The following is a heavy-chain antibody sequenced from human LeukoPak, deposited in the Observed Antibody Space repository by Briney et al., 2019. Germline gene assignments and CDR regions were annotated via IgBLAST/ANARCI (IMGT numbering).Heavy chain of an antibody. CDR2: IYYSGST. Sequence: SETLSLACTVSGGSVSSGSYYWSWIRQPPGKGLEWIGYIYYSGSTNYNPSLKSRVTISVDTSKNQFSLKLSSVTAADTAVYYCARVEMATIPSYYFDYWGQGTLVTVSS. V-gene: IGHV4-61*01. CDR3: ARVEMATIPSYYFDY. D-gene: IGHD5-24*01. J-gene: IGHJ4*02. CDR1: GGSVSSGSYY.